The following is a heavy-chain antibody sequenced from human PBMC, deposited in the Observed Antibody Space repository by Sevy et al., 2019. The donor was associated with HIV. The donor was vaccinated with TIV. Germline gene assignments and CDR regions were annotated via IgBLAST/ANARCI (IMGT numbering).Heavy chain of an antibody. V-gene: IGHV4-39*01. J-gene: IGHJ4*02. CDR3: ARHALFTIFGVVIDPKMYYFDY. CDR2: INYSGST. Sequence: SETLSLTCTVSGGSISNNNYYWGWIRQSPEKGLEWIGTINYSGSTDYNPSLKSRVTISVDTSKNQFSLKLSSVTAADTAVYYCARHALFTIFGVVIDPKMYYFDYWGQGTQVTVSS. CDR1: GGSISNNNYY. D-gene: IGHD3-3*01.